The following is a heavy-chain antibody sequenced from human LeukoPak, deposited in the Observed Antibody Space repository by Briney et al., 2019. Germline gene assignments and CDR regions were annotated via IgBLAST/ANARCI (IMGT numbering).Heavy chain of an antibody. CDR2: ISSSSSYI. V-gene: IGHV3-21*01. D-gene: IGHD3-10*01. Sequence: GGSLRLSCAASGFTFSSYSMSWVRQAPGKGLEWVSSISSSSSYIYYADSVKGRFTIYRDNAKNSLYLQMNSLRAEDKAVYYCARVGGYYYGSGSFSYWGQGTLVTVSS. J-gene: IGHJ4*02. CDR1: GFTFSSYS. CDR3: ARVGGYYYGSGSFSY.